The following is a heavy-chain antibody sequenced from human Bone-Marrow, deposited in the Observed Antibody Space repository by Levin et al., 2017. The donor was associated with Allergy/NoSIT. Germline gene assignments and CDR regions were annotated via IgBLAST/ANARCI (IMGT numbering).Heavy chain of an antibody. Sequence: PGGSLRLSCVASGFTFPHYALAWVRQAPGRGFEWVSEITGGGGNTYYADSVKGRFTVSRDNSRNTLYLQMNSLRVEDTAIYYCAKDFEKYRTSSRVFGHWGQGTLVTVSS. CDR2: ITGGGGNT. V-gene: IGHV3-23*01. D-gene: IGHD6-6*01. CDR1: GFTFPHYA. J-gene: IGHJ4*02. CDR3: AKDFEKYRTSSRVFGH.